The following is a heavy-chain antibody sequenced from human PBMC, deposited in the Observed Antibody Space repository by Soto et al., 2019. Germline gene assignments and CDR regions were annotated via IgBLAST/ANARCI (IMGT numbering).Heavy chain of an antibody. CDR1: GFSFSPYR. CDR3: AAREWLEG. D-gene: IGHD6-19*01. V-gene: IGHV3-7*01. Sequence: EVQLVQSGGGLVQPGGSLRLSCAASGFSFSPYRMSWVRQAPGTGLEWVANIKEDGSEKRYVDSVKGRFTISRDNGQNSLYLQMDSLRVEDTAVYYCAAREWLEGWGQGTLVTVSS. J-gene: IGHJ4*02. CDR2: IKEDGSEK.